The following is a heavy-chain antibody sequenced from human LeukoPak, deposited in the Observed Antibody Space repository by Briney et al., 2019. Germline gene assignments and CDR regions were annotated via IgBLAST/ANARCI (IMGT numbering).Heavy chain of an antibody. J-gene: IGHJ4*02. CDR2: IRSKPYGGTT. Sequence: GGSLRLSCTAFGFTFGDYAMSWVRQAPGEGLEWVGFIRSKPYGGTTEYAASVKGRFTISRDDSKSIAYLQMNGLKTEDTAVYYCSRPCGGDCYLLEFWGQGILVTVSS. V-gene: IGHV3-49*04. CDR1: GFTFGDYA. CDR3: SRPCGGDCYLLEF. D-gene: IGHD2-21*02.